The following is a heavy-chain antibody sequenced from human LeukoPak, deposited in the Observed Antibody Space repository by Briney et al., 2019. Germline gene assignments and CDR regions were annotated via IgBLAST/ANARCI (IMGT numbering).Heavy chain of an antibody. J-gene: IGHJ4*02. CDR2: VSYSGTT. CDR3: AGLGVMVLVYQFEY. D-gene: IGHD2-8*01. Sequence: SETLSLTCAVSGGSITSSKYFWGWIRQPPGKQLELIEIVSYSGTTDYNPSLKSRVTISTDTSNNQFSLKLTSVTAADTAVYYCAGLGVMVLVYQFEYWGRGTPVTVSS. CDR1: GGSITSSKYF. V-gene: IGHV4-39*07.